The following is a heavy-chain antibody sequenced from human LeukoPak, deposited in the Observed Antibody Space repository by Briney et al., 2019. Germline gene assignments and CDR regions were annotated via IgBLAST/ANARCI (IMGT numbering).Heavy chain of an antibody. V-gene: IGHV3-23*01. CDR2: ISGSGGST. D-gene: IGHD3-10*01. CDR1: GFTFSSYA. J-gene: IGHJ4*02. Sequence: GRSLRLSCAASGFTFSSYAMSWVRQAPGKGLEWVSAISGSGGSTYYADSVKGRFTISRDNSKNTLYLQMNSLRAEDTAVYYCAKPGWFGELSHFDYWGQGTLVTVSS. CDR3: AKPGWFGELSHFDY.